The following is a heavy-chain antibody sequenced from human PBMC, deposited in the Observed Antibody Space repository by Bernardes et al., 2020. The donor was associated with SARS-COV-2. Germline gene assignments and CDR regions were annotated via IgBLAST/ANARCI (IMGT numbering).Heavy chain of an antibody. CDR2: INHSGST. CDR3: ARGVVDTAYYGMDV. D-gene: IGHD5-18*01. CDR1: GGSFSGYY. Sequence: TLSLTCAVYGGSFSGYYWSWIRQPPGKGLEWIGEINHSGSTNYNPSLKSRVTISVDTSKNQFSLKLSSVTAADTAVYYCARGVVDTAYYGMDVWGQGTTVTVSS. V-gene: IGHV4-34*01. J-gene: IGHJ6*02.